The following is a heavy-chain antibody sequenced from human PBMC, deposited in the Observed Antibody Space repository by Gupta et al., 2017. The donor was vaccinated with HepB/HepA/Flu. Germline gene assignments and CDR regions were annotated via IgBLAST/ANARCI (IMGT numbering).Heavy chain of an antibody. J-gene: IGHJ4*02. Sequence: EVQLLESGGGLVQRGGSLILSCAASGFTFSSYAMSWVRQAPGKGLEWVSAISGRGGSTYYADSVKGRFTIYRDNSKNTLYLQMKSLRAEDTAVYYCATSLGEVYYFADWGQGTLVTVSS. CDR3: ATSLGEVYYFAD. D-gene: IGHD3-10*01. CDR1: GFTFSSYA. V-gene: IGHV3-23*01. CDR2: ISGRGGST.